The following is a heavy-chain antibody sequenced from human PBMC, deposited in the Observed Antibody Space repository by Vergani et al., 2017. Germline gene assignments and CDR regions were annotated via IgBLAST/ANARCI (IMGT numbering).Heavy chain of an antibody. Sequence: QVQLVQSGAEVKKPGSSVKVTCKASGGTFSNYAINWVRQAPGQGLEWMGRIILIFGTANYAQKFQGRVTITADASTSTAYMELSSLRSEDTAVYYCAGEIIRERVVTTHEAFDIWGQGTVGTVSS. CDR1: GGTFSNYA. V-gene: IGHV1-69*13. CDR2: IILIFGTA. J-gene: IGHJ3*02. CDR3: AGEIIRERVVTTHEAFDI. D-gene: IGHD2-21*02.